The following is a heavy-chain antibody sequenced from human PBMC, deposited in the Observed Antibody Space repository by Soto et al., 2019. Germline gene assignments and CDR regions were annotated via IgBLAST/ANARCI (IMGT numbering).Heavy chain of an antibody. D-gene: IGHD1-26*01. J-gene: IGHJ5*02. Sequence: ASVKVSCKASGYTFSSYDINWVRQATGQGLEWMGWVNPNSGNTGYAQKFQGRVTMTRDTSISTAYMELSSLTSEDTAVYYCARRIIPMPINRVLLEGLDLWAQGTLVTVSS. CDR2: VNPNSGNT. V-gene: IGHV1-8*01. CDR1: GYTFSSYD. CDR3: ARRIIPMPINRVLLEGLDL.